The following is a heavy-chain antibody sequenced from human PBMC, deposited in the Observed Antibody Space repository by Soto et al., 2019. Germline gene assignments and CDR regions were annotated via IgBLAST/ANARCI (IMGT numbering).Heavy chain of an antibody. V-gene: IGHV3-48*01. Sequence: GGSLRLSCATSGFTFSSYSMNWVRQAPGKGLEWVSYISSRSSTIYYADSVKGRFTISRDNAKSSLYLQMNSLRAEDTAVYYCARIGYCSSTSCLYRGQGTLVTVSS. CDR1: GFTFSSYS. J-gene: IGHJ4*02. CDR2: ISSRSSTI. D-gene: IGHD2-2*01. CDR3: ARIGYCSSTSCLY.